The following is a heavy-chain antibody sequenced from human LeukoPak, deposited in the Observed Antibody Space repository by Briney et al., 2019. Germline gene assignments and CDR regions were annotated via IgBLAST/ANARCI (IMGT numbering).Heavy chain of an antibody. Sequence: SETLSLTCAVYGGSFSGYYWSWIRQPPGKGPEWIGEINHSGSTNYNPSLKSRVTISVDTSKNQFSLKLSSVTAADTAVYYCARGRWELQPYYYYYMDVWGKGTTVTVSS. CDR2: INHSGST. CDR1: GGSFSGYY. J-gene: IGHJ6*03. CDR3: ARGRWELQPYYYYYMDV. V-gene: IGHV4-34*01. D-gene: IGHD1-26*01.